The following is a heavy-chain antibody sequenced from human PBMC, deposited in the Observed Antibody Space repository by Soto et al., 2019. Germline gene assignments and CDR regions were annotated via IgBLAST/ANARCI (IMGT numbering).Heavy chain of an antibody. CDR3: AKVRGDTTMALYDY. J-gene: IGHJ4*02. V-gene: IGHV4-4*07. CDR2: IYTSGST. Sequence: SETLSLTCTVSGGSISNYYWTWIRQPAGKGLEWIGRIYTSGSTNYNPSLKSRVTMSVDTSKRQFSLELSSVTAADTAIYYCAKVRGDTTMALYDYWGQGTLVTVSS. D-gene: IGHD5-18*01. CDR1: GGSISNYY.